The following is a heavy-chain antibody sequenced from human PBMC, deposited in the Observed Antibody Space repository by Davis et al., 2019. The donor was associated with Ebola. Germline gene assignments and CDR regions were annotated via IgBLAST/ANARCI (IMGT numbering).Heavy chain of an antibody. CDR1: GGTFSSYA. Sequence: SVKVSCKASGGTFSSYAISWVRQAPGQGLEWMGGIIPIFGTANYAQKFQGRVTITRDTSASTAYMELSSLRSEDTAVYFCARDLIGDGGVNLDLWGRGTLLTVSS. D-gene: IGHD3-16*01. CDR2: IIPIFGTA. V-gene: IGHV1-69*05. CDR3: ARDLIGDGGVNLDL. J-gene: IGHJ2*01.